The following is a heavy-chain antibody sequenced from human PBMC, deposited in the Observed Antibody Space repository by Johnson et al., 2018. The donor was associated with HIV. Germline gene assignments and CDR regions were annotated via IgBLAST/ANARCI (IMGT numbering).Heavy chain of an antibody. CDR2: ISYDGSNK. CDR1: GFTFSSYA. V-gene: IGHV3-30-3*01. Sequence: QVRLVESGGGVVQPGRSLRLSCAASGFTFSSYAMHWVRQAPGKGREWVAVISYDGSNKYYADTVKGRFTISRDNSKNTLYLQMNSLRAEDTAVYYCARDRAIGGWSIDIWGQGTMVTVSS. J-gene: IGHJ3*02. D-gene: IGHD2-15*01. CDR3: ARDRAIGGWSIDI.